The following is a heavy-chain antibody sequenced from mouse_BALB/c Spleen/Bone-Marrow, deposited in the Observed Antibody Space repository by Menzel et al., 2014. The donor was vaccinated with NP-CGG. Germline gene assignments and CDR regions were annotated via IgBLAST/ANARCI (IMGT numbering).Heavy chain of an antibody. Sequence: VQLVESGPELAKPGALVKISCKASGYTFTSYDINWVKQRPGQGLEWIGWIYPGDGSTKYNEKFKGKATLTADKSFSTAYMQLSSLTSENSAVYFCARSGDSSGYGFAYWGQGTLVTVSA. V-gene: IGHV1S56*01. CDR3: ARSGDSSGYGFAY. D-gene: IGHD3-2*01. CDR2: IYPGDGST. J-gene: IGHJ3*01. CDR1: GYTFTSYD.